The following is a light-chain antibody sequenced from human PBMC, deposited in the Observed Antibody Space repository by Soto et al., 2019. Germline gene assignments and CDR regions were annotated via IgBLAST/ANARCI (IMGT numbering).Light chain of an antibody. V-gene: IGLV2-8*01. Sequence: QSALTQPPSASGSPGQSGTISCTGTSSDVGGYNFVSWYQQYPGKVTKLMVYEVNNRPSGVPDRFSGYKSGNTASLTVSGLQAEDEADYYCTSYAGGNNVCGTGTKLTVL. CDR3: TSYAGGNNV. CDR1: SSDVGGYNF. J-gene: IGLJ1*01. CDR2: EVN.